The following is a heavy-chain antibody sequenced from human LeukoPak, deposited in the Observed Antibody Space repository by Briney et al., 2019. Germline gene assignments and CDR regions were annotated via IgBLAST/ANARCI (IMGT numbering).Heavy chain of an antibody. Sequence: SETLSLTCTVSGGSLSSGGYYWSWLRRHPGTGLEWIGYIYYSGSTYYNPSLKSRVTISVDTSKNQFSLKLSSVTAADTAVYYCARFLGYYYYGMDVWGQGTTVTVSS. J-gene: IGHJ6*02. V-gene: IGHV4-31*03. CDR1: GGSLSSGGYY. CDR3: ARFLGYYYYGMDV. CDR2: IYYSGST. D-gene: IGHD7-27*01.